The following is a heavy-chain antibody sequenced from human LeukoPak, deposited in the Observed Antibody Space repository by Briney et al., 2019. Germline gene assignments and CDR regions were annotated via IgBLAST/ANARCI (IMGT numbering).Heavy chain of an antibody. CDR2: IKPDGSEK. Sequence: GGSLRLSCAASGLTFSGYWMNWVRQAPGKGLEWVANIKPDGSEKYYVDSVKGRFTISRDNAKNSLYLQMTSLRAEDAAVYYCARGSGDYSGQGTLVTVSS. CDR1: GLTFSGYW. V-gene: IGHV3-7*04. J-gene: IGHJ4*02. CDR3: ARGSGDY.